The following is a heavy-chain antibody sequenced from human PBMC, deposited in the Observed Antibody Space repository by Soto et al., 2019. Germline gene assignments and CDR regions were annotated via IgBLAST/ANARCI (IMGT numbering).Heavy chain of an antibody. D-gene: IGHD6-13*01. CDR2: TYYSSKWYN. J-gene: IGHJ5*02. Sequence: SQTLSLPCQNSGDSVSSNSAAWNWIRQSPSRGLAWLGRTYYSSKWYNDYAMSVRGRITINPDTSKNQFSLQLKYVTPDYTPVYWCQSRRSAGTVHWTDPWSEGTSVTVST. CDR1: GDSVSSNSAA. V-gene: IGHV6-1*01. CDR3: QSRRSAGTVHWTDP.